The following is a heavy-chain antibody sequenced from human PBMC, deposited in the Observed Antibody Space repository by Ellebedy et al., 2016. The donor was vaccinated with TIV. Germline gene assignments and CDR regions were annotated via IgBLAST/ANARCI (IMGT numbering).Heavy chain of an antibody. J-gene: IGHJ3*02. CDR2: ISVGGST. CDR3: AGETFNDVDLKVWGVFDI. V-gene: IGHV3-66*01. CDR1: GFTFNSNY. D-gene: IGHD1-1*01. Sequence: GGFLRLSCTVSGFTFNSNYMSWVRKAPGKGLEWVSAISVGGSTYYADSVKGRFNISRDNSRNTLYLQMNSLRAEDTAVYYCAGETFNDVDLKVWGVFDIWGQGTMVAVSS.